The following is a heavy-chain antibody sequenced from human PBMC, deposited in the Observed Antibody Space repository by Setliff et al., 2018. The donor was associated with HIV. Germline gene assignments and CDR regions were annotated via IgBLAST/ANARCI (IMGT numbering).Heavy chain of an antibody. D-gene: IGHD4-17*01. CDR2: IYSTGST. Sequence: PSETLSLTCTVSGPSINIHYWSWIRQSLGKAFEWIGYIYSTGSTNYTPSLQSRVTISMVASRNQFSLKVTSVTAADTAVYYCAKGAGFYGDYTFDHWGQGRQVTVSS. CDR3: AKGAGFYGDYTFDH. J-gene: IGHJ4*02. CDR1: GPSINIHY. V-gene: IGHV4-59*11.